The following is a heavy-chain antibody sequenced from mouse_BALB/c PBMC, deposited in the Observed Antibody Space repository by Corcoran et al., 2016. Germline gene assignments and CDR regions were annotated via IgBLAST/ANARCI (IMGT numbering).Heavy chain of an antibody. CDR2: ITYDGSN. J-gene: IGHJ3*01. CDR3: ARRYEWFAY. Sequence: DVQLQESGPGLVKPSQSLSLTCSVTGYSITSRYYWKWIRQFTGNKLEWMGYITYDGSNKYNSSLKNRISITRDTSKKQFFLKLNCVTTEDKAKDYCARRYEWFAYWGQGTLVTVSA. D-gene: IGHD1-1*01. V-gene: IGHV3-6*02. CDR1: GYSITSRYY.